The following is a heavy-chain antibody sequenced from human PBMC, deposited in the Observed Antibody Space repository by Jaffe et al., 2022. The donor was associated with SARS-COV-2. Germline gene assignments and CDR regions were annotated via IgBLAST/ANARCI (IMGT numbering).Heavy chain of an antibody. CDR2: ISSSSSYI. CDR3: AGPIGAARSGYSNWFDP. J-gene: IGHJ5*02. D-gene: IGHD3-3*01. CDR1: GFTFSSYS. Sequence: EVQLVESGGGLVKPGGSLRLSCAASGFTFSSYSMNWVRQAPGKGLEWVSSISSSSSYIYYADSVKGRFTISRDNAKNSLYLQMNSLRAEDTAVYYCAGPIGAARSGYSNWFDPWGQGTLVTVSS. V-gene: IGHV3-21*01.